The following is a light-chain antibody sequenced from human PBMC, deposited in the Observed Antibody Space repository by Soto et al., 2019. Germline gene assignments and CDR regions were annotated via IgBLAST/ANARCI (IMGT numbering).Light chain of an antibody. CDR1: SSDVGAYDA. J-gene: IGLJ1*01. Sequence: QSVLAQRASGPWSPGQCITISCTGTSSDVGAYDAVSWYQQHPGKAPQVMIYRGTKRPSGVSTRFSGSVSGNTASLTVSGLQAEDEAEYFCCSSAPESTYVFGTGTKVTVL. CDR3: CSSAPESTYV. V-gene: IGLV2-23*01. CDR2: RGT.